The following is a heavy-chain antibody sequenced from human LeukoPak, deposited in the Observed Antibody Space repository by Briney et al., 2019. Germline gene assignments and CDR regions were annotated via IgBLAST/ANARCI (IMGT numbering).Heavy chain of an antibody. V-gene: IGHV4-34*01. J-gene: IGHJ5*02. CDR2: INHSGST. Sequence: PSETLSLTCAVYGGPFSGYYWSWIRQPPGRGLEWIGEINHSGSTNYNPSLESRVTISLDTSRSQFSLKLSSLTAADTAVYYCARGLDCFDPWGQGTLVTVSS. CDR3: ARGLDCFDP. CDR1: GGPFSGYY.